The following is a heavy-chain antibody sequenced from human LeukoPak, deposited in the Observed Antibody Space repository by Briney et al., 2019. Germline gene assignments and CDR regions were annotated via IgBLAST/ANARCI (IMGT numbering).Heavy chain of an antibody. CDR1: GFTFSSYS. CDR2: ISSSSSTM. V-gene: IGHV3-48*01. J-gene: IGHJ3*02. CDR3: ARDHHRRLYDSQARDTFDI. D-gene: IGHD3-22*01. Sequence: GGSLRFSCAASGFTFSSYSMNWVRHAQGKGLMGVSYISSSSSTMYYADSVKGRFSISRDNAKKSLYLQMNSLRAEDTAVYYCARDHHRRLYDSQARDTFDIWGQGTMVTVSS.